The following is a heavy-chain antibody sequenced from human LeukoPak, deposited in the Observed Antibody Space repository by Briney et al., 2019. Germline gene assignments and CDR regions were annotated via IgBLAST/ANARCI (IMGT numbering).Heavy chain of an antibody. Sequence: PGGSLRLSCAASGFTFNGYWMHWVRQAPGKGLEWVSRINEDASIITYADSVKGRFIISRDNTKNSLYLQMNSLRAEDTAVYYCVRDLILVWTPGDDFDFWGQGTLVTVSS. J-gene: IGHJ4*02. CDR3: VRDLILVWTPGDDFDF. CDR2: INEDASII. CDR1: GFTFNGYW. D-gene: IGHD3-16*01. V-gene: IGHV3-74*01.